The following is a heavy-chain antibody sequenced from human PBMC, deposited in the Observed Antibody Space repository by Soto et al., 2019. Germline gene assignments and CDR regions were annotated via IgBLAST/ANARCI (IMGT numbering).Heavy chain of an antibody. CDR1: GFTFGDYG. Sequence: GGSLRLSCAASGFTFGDYGMSWVRQAPGKGLEWVSGINWNGGSTGYADSVKGRFTISRDNAKNSLYLQMNSLRAEDPAWYYCAREPSIAAAGSRLDYWGQGTLVTVSS. CDR2: INWNGGST. CDR3: AREPSIAAAGSRLDY. V-gene: IGHV3-20*04. D-gene: IGHD6-13*01. J-gene: IGHJ4*02.